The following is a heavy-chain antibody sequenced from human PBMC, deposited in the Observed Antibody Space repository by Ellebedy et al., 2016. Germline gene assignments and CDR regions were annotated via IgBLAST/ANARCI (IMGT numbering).Heavy chain of an antibody. CDR2: INPNSGAT. CDR1: GYTFTGYY. Sequence: ASVKVSXKASGYTFTGYYMHWVRQAPGQGLEWMGWINPNSGATNYAQKFQGRVTMTRDTSISTAYMELSRLRSDDTAVYYCARDRGVGATENWGQGTLVTVSS. CDR3: ARDRGVGATEN. J-gene: IGHJ4*02. D-gene: IGHD1-26*01. V-gene: IGHV1-2*02.